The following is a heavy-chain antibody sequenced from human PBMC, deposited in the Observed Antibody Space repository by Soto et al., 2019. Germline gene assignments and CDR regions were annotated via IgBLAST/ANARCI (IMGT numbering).Heavy chain of an antibody. V-gene: IGHV4-59*01. CDR3: ARAQYGSGRYSNAY. Sequence: SETLSLTCTVSGGSISNSYWSWIRQPPGKGLEWVGYIYYSGSTNYNPSLKSRVTISVDTSKNQFSLKLSSVTAADTAVYYCARAQYGSGRYSNAYWGQGTRVTVAS. J-gene: IGHJ4*02. D-gene: IGHD3-10*01. CDR1: GGSISNSY. CDR2: IYYSGST.